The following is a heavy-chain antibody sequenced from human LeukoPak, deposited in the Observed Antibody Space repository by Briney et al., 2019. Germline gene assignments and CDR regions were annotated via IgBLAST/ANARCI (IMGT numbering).Heavy chain of an antibody. V-gene: IGHV1-24*01. CDR2: FDPEDGET. Sequence: ASVKVSCKVSGYTLTELSMHWVRQAPGKGLEWMGGFDPEDGETIYAQKLQGRVTITADKSTSTAYMELSSLRSEDTAVYYCASYYGSGSYAMIDYWGQGTLVTVSS. J-gene: IGHJ4*02. CDR3: ASYYGSGSYAMIDY. D-gene: IGHD3-10*01. CDR1: GYTLTELS.